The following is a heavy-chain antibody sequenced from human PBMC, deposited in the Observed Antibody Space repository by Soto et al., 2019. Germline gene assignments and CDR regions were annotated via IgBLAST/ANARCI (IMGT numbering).Heavy chain of an antibody. J-gene: IGHJ4*02. CDR2: IIPIFGTA. CDR1: GGTFSSYA. D-gene: IGHD5-18*01. Sequence: VASVKVSCKASGGTFSSYAISWVRQPPGQGLEWMGGIIPIFGTANYAQKFQGRVTITADESTSTAYMELSSLRAEDTAVYYCARVLYVDTAMEYFDSWGQGTLVTVSS. CDR3: ARVLYVDTAMEYFDS. V-gene: IGHV1-69*01.